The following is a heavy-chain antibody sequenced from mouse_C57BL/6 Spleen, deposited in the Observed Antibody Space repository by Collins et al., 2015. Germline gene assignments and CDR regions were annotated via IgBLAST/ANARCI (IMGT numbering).Heavy chain of an antibody. Sequence: QVQLQQPGAELVKPGAPVKLSCKASGYTFTSYWMNWVKQRPGRGLEWIGRIDPSDSETHYNQKFKDKATLTVDKSSSTAYIQLSSLTSEDSAVYYCARDYDYSFAYWGQGDSGHCLC. CDR2: IDPSDSET. V-gene: IGHV1-69*02. CDR3: ARDYDYSFAY. D-gene: IGHD2-4*01. CDR1: GYTFTSYW. J-gene: IGHJ3*01.